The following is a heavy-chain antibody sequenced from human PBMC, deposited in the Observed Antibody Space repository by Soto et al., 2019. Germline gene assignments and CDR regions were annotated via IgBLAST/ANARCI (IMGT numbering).Heavy chain of an antibody. Sequence: EVQLLESGGGLVQPGGSLRLSCAASGFPFQTYAMSWVRQAPGKGREWVSTINPSSSNTYYPDSVKGRFTISRDNSKDTLYLQMDSLRDDDTAVYYCAKGANDYGICEYWGQSILVTVSS. J-gene: IGHJ1*01. CDR1: GFPFQTYA. V-gene: IGHV3-23*05. D-gene: IGHD4-17*01. CDR3: AKGANDYGICEY. CDR2: INPSSSNT.